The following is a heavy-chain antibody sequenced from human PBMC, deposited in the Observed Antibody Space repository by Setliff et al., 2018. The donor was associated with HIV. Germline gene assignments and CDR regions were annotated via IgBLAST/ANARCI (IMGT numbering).Heavy chain of an antibody. V-gene: IGHV4-34*01. J-gene: IGHJ5*02. CDR2: INHSGST. CDR1: GGSFSGYY. Sequence: PSETLSLTCAVYGGSFSGYYWSWIRQPPGKGLEWIGEINHSGSTNYNPSLKSRVTISVDTSKNHFSLKLNSVTAADTAVYYCASRIYYYDSSRVLREEGFDPWGQGTLVTVSS. CDR3: ASRIYYYDSSRVLREEGFDP. D-gene: IGHD3-22*01.